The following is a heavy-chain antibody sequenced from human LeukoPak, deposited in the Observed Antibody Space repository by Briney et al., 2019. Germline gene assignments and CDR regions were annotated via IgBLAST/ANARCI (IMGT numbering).Heavy chain of an antibody. CDR1: GGPLSSSSYY. J-gene: IGHJ6*03. V-gene: IGHV4-61*02. CDR2: IYTSGST. Sequence: KSSETLSLTCTVSGGPLSSSSYYWSWIRQPAGKGLEWIGRIYTSGSTNYNPSLKSRVTMSVDTSKNQFSLKLSSVTAADTAVYYCARDNLRFLEWAYYYYYMDVWGKGTTVTVSS. CDR3: ARDNLRFLEWAYYYYYMDV. D-gene: IGHD3-3*01.